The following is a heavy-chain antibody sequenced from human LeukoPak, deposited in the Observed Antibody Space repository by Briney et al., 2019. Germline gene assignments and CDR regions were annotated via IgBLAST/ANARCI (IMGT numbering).Heavy chain of an antibody. J-gene: IGHJ4*02. Sequence: GGSLRLSCAASGFTFSRYWMSWVRQAPGKGPEWVANIKQDGSEKYYVDSVKGRFTISKDNAKNSLYLQMNSLRAEDTAVYYCARDSPGYGGYDFWGQGALVTVSS. V-gene: IGHV3-7*01. CDR3: ARDSPGYGGYDF. D-gene: IGHD5-12*01. CDR2: IKQDGSEK. CDR1: GFTFSRYW.